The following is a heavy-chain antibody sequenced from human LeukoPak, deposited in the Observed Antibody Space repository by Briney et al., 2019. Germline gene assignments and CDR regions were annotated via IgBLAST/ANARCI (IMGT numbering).Heavy chain of an antibody. V-gene: IGHV3-20*04. Sequence: GGSLRLSCAASGFTFDDYGMSWVRQAPGKGLEWVSGINWNGGSTGYADSVKGRFTISRDNAKNSLYLQMNSLRAEDTALYYCARVSNGDYGVYYYYYYMDVWGKGTTVTVSS. D-gene: IGHD4-17*01. CDR3: ARVSNGDYGVYYYYYYMDV. J-gene: IGHJ6*03. CDR1: GFTFDDYG. CDR2: INWNGGST.